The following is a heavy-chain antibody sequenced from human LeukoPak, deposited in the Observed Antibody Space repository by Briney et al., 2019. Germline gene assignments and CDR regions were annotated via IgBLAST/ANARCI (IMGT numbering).Heavy chain of an antibody. D-gene: IGHD3-10*01. J-gene: IGHJ4*02. Sequence: ASVKVSCKASGYTFTGYYVHWVRQAPGQGLEWVGWINPNTGGTKYAQKFQGRVTMTTDTSIRTAYMELSRLRSDDTAVYYCARGGHVTMVRGGNDYWGQGTLVTVSS. V-gene: IGHV1-2*02. CDR1: GYTFTGYY. CDR2: INPNTGGT. CDR3: ARGGHVTMVRGGNDY.